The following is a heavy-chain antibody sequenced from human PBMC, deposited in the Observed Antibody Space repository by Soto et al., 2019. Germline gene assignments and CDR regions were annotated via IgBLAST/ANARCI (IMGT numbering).Heavy chain of an antibody. CDR1: GGSISSSSYS. D-gene: IGHD6-19*01. V-gene: IGHV4-39*01. CDR3: ARHYKKQWLVGGWFDP. CDR2: IYYSGST. J-gene: IGHJ5*02. Sequence: SETLSLTGTVSGGSISSSSYSWAWIRQPPGKGLEWIGSIYYSGSTYYTPSLTSRVTISVDTSKNQFSLKLSSVTAADTAVYYCARHYKKQWLVGGWFDPWGQGTLVTVSS.